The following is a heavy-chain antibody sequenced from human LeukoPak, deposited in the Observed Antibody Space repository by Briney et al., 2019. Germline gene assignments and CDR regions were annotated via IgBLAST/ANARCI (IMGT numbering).Heavy chain of an antibody. Sequence: SETLSLTCAVYGGFFSGYYWSWIRQPPGKGLEWIGEINHSGSTNYNPSLKSRVTISVDTSKNQFSLKLSSVTAADTAVYYCARGPYCSSTSCYTPAYYYYYMDVWGKGTTVTVSS. V-gene: IGHV4-34*01. D-gene: IGHD2-2*02. CDR3: ARGPYCSSTSCYTPAYYYYYMDV. J-gene: IGHJ6*03. CDR2: INHSGST. CDR1: GGFFSGYY.